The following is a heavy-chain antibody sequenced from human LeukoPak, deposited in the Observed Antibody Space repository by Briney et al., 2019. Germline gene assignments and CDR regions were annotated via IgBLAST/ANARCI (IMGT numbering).Heavy chain of an antibody. D-gene: IGHD4-11*01. V-gene: IGHV3-21*01. CDR2: ISSGGRRI. CDR1: GFDFSKYT. Sequence: PGGSLRLSCAASGFDFSKYTMSWVRQAPGMGLEWVASISSGGRRIRYADSMRGRFTISRDNSKNTLYLQMNSLRAEDTAVYYCALTWGYSNYALGYWGQGTLVTVSS. J-gene: IGHJ4*02. CDR3: ALTWGYSNYALGY.